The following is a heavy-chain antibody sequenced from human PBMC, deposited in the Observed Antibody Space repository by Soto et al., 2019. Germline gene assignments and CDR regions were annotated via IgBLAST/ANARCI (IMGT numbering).Heavy chain of an antibody. J-gene: IGHJ4*02. CDR3: SRAPTVTTSGEY. D-gene: IGHD4-17*01. CDR2: IYSGGST. CDR1: GFTVSSNY. Sequence: EVQLVESGGGLIQPGGSLRLSCAASGFTVSSNYMSWFRQAPGKGLEWVSVIYSGGSTYYADSVKGRFTISRDNSKNTLYLQMNSLRAEDTAVYYCSRAPTVTTSGEYWGQGTLVTVSS. V-gene: IGHV3-53*01.